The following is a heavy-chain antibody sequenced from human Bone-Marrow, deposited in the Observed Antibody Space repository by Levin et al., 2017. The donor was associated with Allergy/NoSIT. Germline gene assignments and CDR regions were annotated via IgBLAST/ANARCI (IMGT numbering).Heavy chain of an antibody. J-gene: IGHJ6*02. Sequence: TGGSLRLSCAASGFIFSRYGMHWVRQTPGKGLEWVAAISNDGSNKYYGDDVKGRFSISRDNSKNTVYLQMNSLRSEDTAVYYGAEDREVCIERSDTYGMEAWGQGTSVTVS. CDR2: ISNDGSNK. V-gene: IGHV3-30*18. CDR3: AEDREVCIERSDTYGMEA. CDR1: GFIFSRYG. D-gene: IGHD2-15*01.